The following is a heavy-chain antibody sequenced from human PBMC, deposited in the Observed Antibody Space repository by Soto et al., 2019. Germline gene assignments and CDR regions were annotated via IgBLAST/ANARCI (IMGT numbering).Heavy chain of an antibody. V-gene: IGHV1-3*01. CDR1: GYTFTNYA. CDR3: ARDGRADNYGDYVDY. D-gene: IGHD4-17*01. Sequence: ASVKVSCKASGYTFTNYAMHWVRQAPGQRLEWMGWINAANGNTKYSEKFQGRVTITRDTSASTAYMELTGLRSENTAMYYCARDGRADNYGDYVDYWGQGTLVTVSS. CDR2: INAANGNT. J-gene: IGHJ4*02.